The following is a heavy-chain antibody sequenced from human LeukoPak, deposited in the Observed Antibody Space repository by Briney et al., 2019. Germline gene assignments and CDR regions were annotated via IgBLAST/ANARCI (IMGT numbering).Heavy chain of an antibody. Sequence: SETLSLTCAVYGGSFSGYYWSWIRQPPGKGLEWIGEINHSGSTNYNPSLKSRVTISVDTSKNQFSLKLSSVTAADTAVYYCARLYWNYLDYWGQGTLATVSS. CDR2: INHSGST. CDR3: ARLYWNYLDY. CDR1: GGSFSGYY. D-gene: IGHD1-1*01. V-gene: IGHV4-34*01. J-gene: IGHJ4*02.